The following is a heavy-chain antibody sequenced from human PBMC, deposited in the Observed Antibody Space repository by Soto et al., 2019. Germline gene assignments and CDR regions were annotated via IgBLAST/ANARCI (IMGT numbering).Heavy chain of an antibody. V-gene: IGHV5-51*01. Sequence: GESLKISCKGSGCSFTSYWIGWVRQMPGKGPEWMGIIYPGDSDTRYSPSFQGQVTISADKSISTAYLQWSSLKASDTAMYYCARTSAAGKYYYGMDVWGQGTTVTVSS. CDR3: ARTSAAGKYYYGMDV. D-gene: IGHD6-13*01. CDR1: GCSFTSYW. CDR2: IYPGDSDT. J-gene: IGHJ6*02.